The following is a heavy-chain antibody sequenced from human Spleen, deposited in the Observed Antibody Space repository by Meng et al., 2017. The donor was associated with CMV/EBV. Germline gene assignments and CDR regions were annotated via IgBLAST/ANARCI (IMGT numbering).Heavy chain of an antibody. CDR2: SSSRGRTM. CDR1: ISFGDYY. CDR3: ARGAADATTSRRYFHH. V-gene: IGHV3-11*04. D-gene: IGHD1-26*01. Sequence: ISFGDYYMSWSRPAPGKGLEGLAYSSSRGRTMYYADSGQGRFTISRDNAKDSLYLQMNSLRAEDTAVYYCARGAADATTSRRYFHHWGQGTLVTVSS. J-gene: IGHJ1*01.